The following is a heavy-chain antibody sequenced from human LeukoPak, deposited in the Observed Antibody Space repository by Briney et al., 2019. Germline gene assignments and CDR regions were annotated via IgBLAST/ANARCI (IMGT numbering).Heavy chain of an antibody. J-gene: IGHJ4*02. Sequence: GGSLRLSCAASGFTFSTYWMHWVRHAPGKGLMWVARITPDSSSTNYADSVQGRFTVSRDNAKNTLYLQMNSLRVEDTALYYCTKDTFGDRDYWGQGTLVTVSS. V-gene: IGHV3-74*01. CDR2: ITPDSSST. CDR1: GFTFSTYW. CDR3: TKDTFGDRDY. D-gene: IGHD2-21*01.